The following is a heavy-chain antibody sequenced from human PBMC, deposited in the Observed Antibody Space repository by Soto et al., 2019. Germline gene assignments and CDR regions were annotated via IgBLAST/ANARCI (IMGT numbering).Heavy chain of an antibody. J-gene: IGHJ4*02. Sequence: EVQLVESGGGLVQPGGSLRLSCAASGFTVSSNYMSWVRQAPGKGLEWVSVIYSGGSTYYADSVKGRFTIARDNTKNTLYLQMNSLRAEYTAVYYCARDQGYSHYWGQGTLVTFSS. CDR1: GFTVSSNY. CDR2: IYSGGST. V-gene: IGHV3-66*01. CDR3: ARDQGYSHY. D-gene: IGHD5-18*01.